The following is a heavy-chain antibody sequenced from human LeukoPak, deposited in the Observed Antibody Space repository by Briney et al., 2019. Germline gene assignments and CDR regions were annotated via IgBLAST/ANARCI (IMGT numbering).Heavy chain of an antibody. CDR1: GFTFSNYA. J-gene: IGHJ4*02. CDR3: ANVRYFDWYYFDY. D-gene: IGHD3-9*01. CDR2: ISGSGSLT. Sequence: PGGSLRLSCAASGFTFSNYAMNWVCQAPGKGLEWGSGISGSGSLTYYADSVKGRFTISRDNSKTTLYLQMNSLRVDDTAVYYCANVRYFDWYYFDYWGQGTLVTVSS. V-gene: IGHV3-23*01.